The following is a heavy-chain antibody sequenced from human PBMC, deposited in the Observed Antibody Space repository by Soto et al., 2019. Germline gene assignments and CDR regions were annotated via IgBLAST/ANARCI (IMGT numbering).Heavy chain of an antibody. Sequence: QVQLGQSGAEVKNPGASVKVSCKASGYTFTRYGIGWARQAPGQGLEWMGWINTYNGNTNYAQNVQGRVTLTTDTSTCTAYMELRSLRSNDTAIYYCAMVDVYVTPSPQDVWGQGTMVIVSS. CDR2: INTYNGNT. CDR1: GYTFTRYG. V-gene: IGHV1-18*01. D-gene: IGHD3-16*01. J-gene: IGHJ6*02. CDR3: AMVDVYVTPSPQDV.